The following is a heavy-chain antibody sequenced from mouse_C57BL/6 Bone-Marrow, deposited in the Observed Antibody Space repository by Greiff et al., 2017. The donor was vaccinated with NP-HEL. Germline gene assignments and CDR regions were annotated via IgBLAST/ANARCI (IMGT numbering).Heavy chain of an antibody. Sequence: VKVVESGPGLVAPSQSLSITCTVSGFSLTSYGVDWVRQPPGTGLEWLGVIWGGGSTNYNSALMSRLSISKDNSKSQVFLKMNSLQTDDTAMYYCAKHGRSTLVDPSYWYFDVWGTGTTVTVSS. CDR3: AKHGRSTLVDPSYWYFDV. J-gene: IGHJ1*03. D-gene: IGHD1-1*01. V-gene: IGHV2-9*01. CDR1: GFSLTSYG. CDR2: IWGGGST.